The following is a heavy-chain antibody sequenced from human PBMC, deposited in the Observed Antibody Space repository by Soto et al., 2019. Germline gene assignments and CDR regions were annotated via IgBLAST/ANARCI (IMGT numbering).Heavy chain of an antibody. J-gene: IGHJ6*02. CDR2: IYHSGST. CDR3: ARGEGGNSDYYYGMDV. CDR1: GGSISSGGYS. Sequence: QLQLQESGSGLVKPSQTLSLTCAVSGGSISSGGYSWSWIRQPPGKGLEWIGYIYHSGSTYYNPSPTVRVTISLDKSKNQFSLKRSAVTAADTAVYYCARGEGGNSDYYYGMDVWGQGTTVTVSS. V-gene: IGHV4-30-2*01. D-gene: IGHD2-21*02.